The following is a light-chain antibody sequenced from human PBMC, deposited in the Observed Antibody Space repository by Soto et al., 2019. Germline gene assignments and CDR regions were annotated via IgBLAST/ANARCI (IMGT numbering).Light chain of an antibody. V-gene: IGKV3-20*01. CDR1: QSVSSID. J-gene: IGKJ1*01. CDR2: GAS. Sequence: EIVLTQSPGTLSLSPGERATLSCRASQSVSSIDLAWYQQKPGQAPRLLIYGASSRATGIPDRFSGSGSGTDFTLTISRLEPEDFAVYYCQQYGSSSTFGQGTKVEIK. CDR3: QQYGSSST.